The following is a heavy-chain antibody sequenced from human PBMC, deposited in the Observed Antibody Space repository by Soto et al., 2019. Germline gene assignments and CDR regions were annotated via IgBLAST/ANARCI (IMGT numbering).Heavy chain of an antibody. Sequence: GGSLRLSCAASGVTVSSNYMSWVRQAPGKGLEWVSVIYSGGSTYYADSVKGRFTISRDNSKNTLYLQMNSLRAEDTAVYYCARESRFLEWLSLNWFDPWGQGTLVTVSS. V-gene: IGHV3-66*01. D-gene: IGHD3-3*01. CDR1: GVTVSSNY. CDR3: ARESRFLEWLSLNWFDP. J-gene: IGHJ5*02. CDR2: IYSGGST.